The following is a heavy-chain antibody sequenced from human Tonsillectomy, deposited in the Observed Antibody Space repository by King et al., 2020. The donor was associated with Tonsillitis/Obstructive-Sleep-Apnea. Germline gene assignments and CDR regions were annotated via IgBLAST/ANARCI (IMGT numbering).Heavy chain of an antibody. CDR1: GFTISSYW. CDR2: IKQDGSEK. Sequence: VQLVESGGGLVQSGGSLRLSCAASGFTISSYWMSWVRQAPGKGLEWVANIKQDGSEKHYVDSVKGRFTISRDNAKNSLYLQLNSLRAEDTAVYYCAREEGHGMGFDYWGQGTLVTDSS. CDR3: AREEGHGMGFDY. D-gene: IGHD1-14*01. J-gene: IGHJ4*02. V-gene: IGHV3-7*01.